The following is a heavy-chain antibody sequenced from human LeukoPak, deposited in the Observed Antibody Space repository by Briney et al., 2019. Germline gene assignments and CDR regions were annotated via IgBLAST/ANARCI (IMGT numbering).Heavy chain of an antibody. Sequence: ASVKVSCKASGYTFTGYYMHWVRQAPGRGLEWMGWISAYNGNTNYAQKLQGRVTMTTDTSTSTAYMELRSLRSDDTAVYYCARDYNYDSIPGAFDIWGQGTMVTVSS. CDR2: ISAYNGNT. CDR3: ARDYNYDSIPGAFDI. V-gene: IGHV1-18*04. D-gene: IGHD3-22*01. CDR1: GYTFTGYY. J-gene: IGHJ3*02.